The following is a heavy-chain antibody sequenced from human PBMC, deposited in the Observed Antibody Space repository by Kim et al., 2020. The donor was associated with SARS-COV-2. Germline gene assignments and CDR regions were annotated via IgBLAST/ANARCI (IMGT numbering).Heavy chain of an antibody. CDR3: ATVIAAAGKLYYYGMDV. CDR1: GYTLTELY. D-gene: IGHD6-13*01. CDR2: FDPDDGET. Sequence: ASVKVSCKASGYTLTELYMHWVRQAPGKGLEWMGRFDPDDGETIYAQKFQGRVTMTEDTSTDTAYMELSSLRSEDTAVYYCATVIAAAGKLYYYGMDVWGQGTTVTVSS. J-gene: IGHJ6*02. V-gene: IGHV1-24*01.